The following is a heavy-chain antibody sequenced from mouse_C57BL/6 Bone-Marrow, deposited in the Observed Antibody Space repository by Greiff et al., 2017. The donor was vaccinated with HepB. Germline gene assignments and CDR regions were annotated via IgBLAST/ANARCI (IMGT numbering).Heavy chain of an antibody. J-gene: IGHJ2*01. CDR3: ARSGYDYDVDY. CDR1: GYAFSSSW. D-gene: IGHD2-4*01. V-gene: IGHV1-82*01. Sequence: QVQLQQSGPELVKPGASVKISCKASGYAFSSSWMNWVKQRPGKGLEWIGRIYPGDGDTNYNGKFKGKATLTADKSSSTAYMQLSSLTSEDSAVYFCARSGYDYDVDYWGQGTTLTVSS. CDR2: IYPGDGDT.